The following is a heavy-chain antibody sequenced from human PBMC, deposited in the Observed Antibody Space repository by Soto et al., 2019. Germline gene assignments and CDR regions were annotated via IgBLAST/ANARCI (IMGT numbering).Heavy chain of an antibody. J-gene: IGHJ4*02. CDR3: ARAMAPDHSDY. V-gene: IGHV3-30-3*01. CDR2: ISYDGSNK. Sequence: AGTLSLTCAASGFTFSSYAMHWVRQAPGKGLEWVAVISYDGSNKYYADSVKGRFTISRDNSKNTLYLQMNSLRSDDTAVYYCARAMAPDHSDYWGQGTRVTVPQ. CDR1: GFTFSSYA.